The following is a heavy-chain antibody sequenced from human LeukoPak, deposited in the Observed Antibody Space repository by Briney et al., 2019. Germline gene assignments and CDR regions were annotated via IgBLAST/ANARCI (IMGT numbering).Heavy chain of an antibody. CDR2: ITHSGSP. CDR3: ARGVDL. J-gene: IGHJ2*01. CDR1: SGSLSGYY. V-gene: IGHV4-34*01. Sequence: PSETLSLTCGVSSGSLSGYYWRWIGQPPGGGLEWLGEITHSGSPNYNPSLKSRVTISWDTSKKQFSLNLKSVTAADTGVYYCARGVDLWGRGTPVTVSS.